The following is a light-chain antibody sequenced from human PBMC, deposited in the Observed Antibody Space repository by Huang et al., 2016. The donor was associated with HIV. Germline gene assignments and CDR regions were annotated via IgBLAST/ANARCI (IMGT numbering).Light chain of an antibody. J-gene: IGKJ1*01. CDR3: HQYYDTPQT. CDR1: QSGLKNSNNKNC. Sequence: DIVVTQSPDSLALSLGGRAAINCTASQSGLKNSNNKNCLSWYQLKPGQPPKLLIYWASTRESGVPDRFSGSGSGTHFTLTIASLQAEDVAVYYCHQYYDTPQTFGQGTKVEVK. V-gene: IGKV4-1*01. CDR2: WAS.